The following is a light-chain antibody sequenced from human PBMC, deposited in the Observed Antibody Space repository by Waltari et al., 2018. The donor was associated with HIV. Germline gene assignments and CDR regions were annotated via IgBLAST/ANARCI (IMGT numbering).Light chain of an antibody. CDR1: STAVGGYNY. CDR2: DVI. Sequence: QSALTPPPSASGSPGQSVPLSCTGTSTAVGGYNYVSWHQQHPGKAPKLMIYDVIKRPSGVPDRFSGSKSGNTASLTVSGLQPEDEADYYCSSHAGSKVVFGGGTRLTVL. J-gene: IGLJ2*01. CDR3: SSHAGSKVV. V-gene: IGLV2-8*01.